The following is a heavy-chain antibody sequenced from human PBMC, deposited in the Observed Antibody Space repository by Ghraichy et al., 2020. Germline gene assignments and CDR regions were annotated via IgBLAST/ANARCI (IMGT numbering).Heavy chain of an antibody. D-gene: IGHD2-15*01. V-gene: IGHV3-33*01. Sequence: LSLTCAASGFTFSSYGMHWVRQAPGKGLEWVAVIWYDGSNKYDADSVKGRFTISRDNSKNTLYLQMNSLRAEDTAVYYCARELCSGGSCYSPFNGMDVWGQGTTVTVSS. CDR3: ARELCSGGSCYSPFNGMDV. J-gene: IGHJ6*02. CDR2: IWYDGSNK. CDR1: GFTFSSYG.